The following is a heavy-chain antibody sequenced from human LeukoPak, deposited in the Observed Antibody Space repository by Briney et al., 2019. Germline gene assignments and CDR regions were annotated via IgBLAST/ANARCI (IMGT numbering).Heavy chain of an antibody. J-gene: IGHJ4*02. Sequence: PSETLSLTCTVSGGSISSYHWSWMRQPPGKGLECIGYISYSGSTNYNPSLKSRVTISVDTSKNQFSLNLSSVTAADTAVYYCARHEVVVPFFDYWGQGTLVTVSS. V-gene: IGHV4-59*01. CDR3: ARHEVVVPFFDY. D-gene: IGHD2-15*01. CDR1: GGSISSYH. CDR2: ISYSGST.